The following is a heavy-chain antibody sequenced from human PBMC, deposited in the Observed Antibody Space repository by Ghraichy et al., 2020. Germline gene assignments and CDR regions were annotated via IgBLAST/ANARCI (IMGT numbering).Heavy chain of an antibody. CDR3: ARRLAAAGGGNEYFQY. CDR2: TSYRGAT. V-gene: IGHV4-39*02. CDR1: GDSVSNRKFY. D-gene: IGHD6-13*01. Sequence: SETLSLTCSVSGDSVSNRKFYWAWIRQAPGKGLEWIGSTSYRGATYYNPSLESRVVVSVDTSKNTFSLKMNYVTATDTAVYYCARRLAAAGGGNEYFQYWGQGALVIVSS. J-gene: IGHJ1*01.